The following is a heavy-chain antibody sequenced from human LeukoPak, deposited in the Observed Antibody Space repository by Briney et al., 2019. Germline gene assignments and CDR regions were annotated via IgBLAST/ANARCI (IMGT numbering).Heavy chain of an antibody. J-gene: IGHJ4*02. CDR2: IYYSGST. Sequence: SETLSLTCTVSGGSISSSSYYWGWIRQPPGKGLEWIGSIYYSGSTYYNPSLKSRVTISVDTSKNQFSLKLSSVTAADTAVYYCARDEIAVAGAPLYTDYWGQGALVTVSS. D-gene: IGHD6-19*01. CDR3: ARDEIAVAGAPLYTDY. CDR1: GGSISSSSYY. V-gene: IGHV4-39*07.